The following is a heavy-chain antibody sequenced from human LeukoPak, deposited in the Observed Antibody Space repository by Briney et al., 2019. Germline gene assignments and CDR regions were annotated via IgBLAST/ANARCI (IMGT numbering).Heavy chain of an antibody. D-gene: IGHD3-3*01. V-gene: IGHV4-39*01. Sequence: SETLSLTCTVSGGSISSSSYYWGWIRQPPGKGLEWIGSIYYSGSTYSNPSLKSRVTISVDTSKNQFSLKLSSVTAADTAVYYCADYDFWSGYLDYWGQGTLVTVSS. CDR2: IYYSGST. CDR1: GGSISSSSYY. CDR3: ADYDFWSGYLDY. J-gene: IGHJ4*02.